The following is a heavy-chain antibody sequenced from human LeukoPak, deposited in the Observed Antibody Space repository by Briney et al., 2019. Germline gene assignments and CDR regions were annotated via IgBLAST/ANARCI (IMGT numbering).Heavy chain of an antibody. J-gene: IGHJ4*02. CDR1: GYTFTTYD. Sequence: ASVKVSCKASGYTFTTYDITWVRQATGQGLEWMGWMNPNSGDTAYAQKFRGRVAMTRDTSISTAYMELSSLRSEDTAVYYCAILAYRELAYFDYWGQGTLVTVSS. CDR3: AILAYRELAYFDY. CDR2: MNPNSGDT. V-gene: IGHV1-8*01. D-gene: IGHD1-1*01.